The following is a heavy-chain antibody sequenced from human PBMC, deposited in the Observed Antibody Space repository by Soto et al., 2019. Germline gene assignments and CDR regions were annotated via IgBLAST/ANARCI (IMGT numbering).Heavy chain of an antibody. CDR3: AKSQGGGPDAFDI. CDR1: GFTFSSYA. D-gene: IGHD3-16*01. CDR2: ISGSGGSK. Sequence: EVQLLESGGGLVQPGGSLRLSCAASGFTFSSYAMSWVRQAPGKGLEWVSAISGSGGSKYYADSVKGRFTISRNNSKNTLYLQMNSLRAEDTAVYYWAKSQGGGPDAFDIWGQGTMVTVSS. V-gene: IGHV3-23*01. J-gene: IGHJ3*02.